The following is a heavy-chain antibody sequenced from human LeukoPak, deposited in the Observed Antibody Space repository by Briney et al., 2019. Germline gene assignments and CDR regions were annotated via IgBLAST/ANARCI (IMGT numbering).Heavy chain of an antibody. J-gene: IGHJ4*02. Sequence: AGGSLRLSCAASGFTFSTYWMSWVRQAPGKGLEWVSVISGSGGSTYYADSVKGRFTISRDNSKNTVYLQMNSLRAEDTAVYYCAKGKAVEYWGQGTLVTVSS. V-gene: IGHV3-23*01. CDR1: GFTFSTYW. CDR3: AKGKAVEY. CDR2: ISGSGGST. D-gene: IGHD3-10*01.